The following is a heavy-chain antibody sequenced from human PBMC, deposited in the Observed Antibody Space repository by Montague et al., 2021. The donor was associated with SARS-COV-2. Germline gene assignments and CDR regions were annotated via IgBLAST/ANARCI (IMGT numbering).Heavy chain of an antibody. CDR3: AKSAWHNWYFDI. V-gene: IGHV4-39*01. J-gene: IGHJ2*01. CDR2: IPYSEST. CDR1: GDSIIINIYY. D-gene: IGHD2/OR15-2a*01. Sequence: SETLSLTCTFSGDSIIINIYYCCWIRHPPGKGLEWIGSIPYSESTSHNSFLKSRVSISVDTSNNQFSLELSSMTAADTAVYYCAKSAWHNWYFDIWGRGTLVTVSS.